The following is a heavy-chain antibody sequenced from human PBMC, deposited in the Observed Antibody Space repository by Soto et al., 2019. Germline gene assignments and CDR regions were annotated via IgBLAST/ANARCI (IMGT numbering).Heavy chain of an antibody. D-gene: IGHD3-10*01. CDR1: GFTFSSYG. V-gene: IGHV3-30*03. CDR3: ATMGDFDY. J-gene: IGHJ4*02. Sequence: QVQLVESGGGVVQPGRSLRLSCAASGFTFSSYGMHWVRQAPGKGLEWVAVISYDGSNKYYADSVKGRFTISRDNSKNTLYLQMNSLSAEDTAVYYCATMGDFDYWGQGTLVTVSS. CDR2: ISYDGSNK.